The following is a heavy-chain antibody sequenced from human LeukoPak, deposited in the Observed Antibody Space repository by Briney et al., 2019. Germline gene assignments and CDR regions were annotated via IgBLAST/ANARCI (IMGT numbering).Heavy chain of an antibody. J-gene: IGHJ5*02. V-gene: IGHV1-2*02. CDR2: INPNSGGT. CDR1: GYTFTGYY. D-gene: IGHD3-22*01. Sequence: ASVKVSCKAFGYTFTGYYMHWVRQAPGQGLEWTGWINPNSGGTNYAQKFQGRVTMTRDTSISTAYMELSRLRSDDTAVYYCARDREFYPTYYYDSSGYSNWFDPWGQGTLVTVSS. CDR3: ARDREFYPTYYYDSSGYSNWFDP.